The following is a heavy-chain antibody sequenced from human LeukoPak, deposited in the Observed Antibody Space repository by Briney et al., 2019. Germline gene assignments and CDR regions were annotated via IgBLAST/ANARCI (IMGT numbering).Heavy chain of an antibody. Sequence: PGGSLRLSCAASGFTFSSYAMHWVRQAPGKGLEYVSAISSNGGSTYYANSVKGRFTISKDNSKNTLYLQMGSLRAEDMAVYYCAGDCARGYGDPRGAFDIWGQGTMVTVSS. V-gene: IGHV3-64*01. J-gene: IGHJ3*02. CDR1: GFTFSSYA. CDR2: ISSNGGST. CDR3: AGDCARGYGDPRGAFDI. D-gene: IGHD4-17*01.